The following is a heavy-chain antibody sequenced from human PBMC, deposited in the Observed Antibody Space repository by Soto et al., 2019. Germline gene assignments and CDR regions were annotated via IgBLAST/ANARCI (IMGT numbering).Heavy chain of an antibody. V-gene: IGHV1-69*02. J-gene: IGHJ4*02. CDR2: IIPILGIA. Sequence: ASVKVSCKASGGTFSSYTISWVRQAPGQGLEWMGRIIPILGIANYAQKFQGRVTITADKSTSTAYMELSSLRSEDTAVYYCARSSDHTIFDYWGQGTLVTVSS. D-gene: IGHD6-19*01. CDR1: GGTFSSYT. CDR3: ARSSDHTIFDY.